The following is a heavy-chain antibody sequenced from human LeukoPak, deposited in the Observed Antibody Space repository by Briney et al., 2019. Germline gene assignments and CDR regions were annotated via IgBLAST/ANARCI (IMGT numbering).Heavy chain of an antibody. CDR3: ASNYYYYYGMDV. CDR2: IYTSGST. J-gene: IGHJ6*02. V-gene: IGHV4-59*10. CDR1: GGSFSGYY. Sequence: PSETLSLTCAVYGGSFSGYYWSWIRQPAGKGLEWIGRIYTSGSTNYNPSLKSRVTMSVDTSKNQFSLKLSSETAADTAVYYCASNYYYYYGMDVWGQGTTVTVSS.